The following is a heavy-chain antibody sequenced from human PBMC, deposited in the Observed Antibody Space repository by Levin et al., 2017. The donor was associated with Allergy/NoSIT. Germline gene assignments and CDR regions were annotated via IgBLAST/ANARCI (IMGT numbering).Heavy chain of an antibody. CDR3: ARHPTVRVPKRYSSGWYDYYYYMDV. D-gene: IGHD6-19*01. CDR1: GGPISSSNYY. J-gene: IGHJ6*03. V-gene: IGHV4-39*01. Sequence: RASETLSLTCTVSGGPISSSNYYWGWIRQPPGKGLEWIGSLYYSGSTYYNSSLKSRATISADTSKNQFSLKLSSVTAADTAVYYCARHPTVRVPKRYSSGWYDYYYYMDVWGKGTTVTVSS. CDR2: LYYSGST.